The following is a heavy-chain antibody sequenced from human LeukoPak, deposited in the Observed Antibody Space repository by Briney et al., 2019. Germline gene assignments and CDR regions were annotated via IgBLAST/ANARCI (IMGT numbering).Heavy chain of an antibody. J-gene: IGHJ4*02. CDR1: GGSFRNYY. V-gene: IGHV4-34*01. D-gene: IGHD3-22*01. CDR2: INHSGST. Sequence: SETLSLTCAVYGGSFRNYYWSWIRQPPGKGLEWIGEINHSGSTKYNPSLKSRVTISVDRSKNQFSLKLSSVTAADTAVYYCARGPDFYDSSGYYLIWGQGTLVTVSS. CDR3: ARGPDFYDSSGYYLI.